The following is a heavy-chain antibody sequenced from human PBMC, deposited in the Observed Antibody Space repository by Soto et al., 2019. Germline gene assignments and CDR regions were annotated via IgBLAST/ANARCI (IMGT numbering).Heavy chain of an antibody. CDR2: INPNSGGT. D-gene: IGHD3-3*01. CDR3: ARGGYLRFLEWPPRDYYYYYGMDV. Sequence: VASVKVSCKASGYTFTGYYMPWVRQAPGQGLEWMGWINPNSGGTHYAQKFPGRVTMTRDTSISTASMELSRLRSDNTAVYYCARGGYLRFLEWPPRDYYYYYGMDVWGQGTTVTVSS. V-gene: IGHV1-2*02. J-gene: IGHJ6*02. CDR1: GYTFTGYY.